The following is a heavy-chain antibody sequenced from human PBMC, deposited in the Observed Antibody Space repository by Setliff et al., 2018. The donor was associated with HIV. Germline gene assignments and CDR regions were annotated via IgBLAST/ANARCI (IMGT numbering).Heavy chain of an antibody. CDR2: INAGNGNT. V-gene: IGHV1-3*03. Sequence: ASVKVSCKASGYTFTSYAIHWVRQAPGQRLEWMGWINAGNGNTKYSQEFQGRVTITKDRSASTAYMEVSNLRTEDMAVYYCARERDSNGYQFDYWGQGTLVTVSS. CDR3: ARERDSNGYQFDY. D-gene: IGHD3-22*01. CDR1: GYTFTSYA. J-gene: IGHJ4*02.